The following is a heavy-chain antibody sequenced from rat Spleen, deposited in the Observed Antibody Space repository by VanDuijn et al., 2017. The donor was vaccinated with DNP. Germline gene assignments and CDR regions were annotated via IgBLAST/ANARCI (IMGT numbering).Heavy chain of an antibody. V-gene: IGHV5-7*01. CDR3: ATHATPGYFDY. Sequence: EVQLVESGGDLVRPGRSLKLSCAASGFTFSYYGMAWVRQAPKKGLEWVATIIYDGSSTYYRDSVKGRFTISRDNAKSSLYLQMDSPRSEDTATYYCATHATPGYFDYWGQGVMVTVSS. CDR2: IIYDGSST. D-gene: IGHD1-4*01. CDR1: GFTFSYYG. J-gene: IGHJ2*01.